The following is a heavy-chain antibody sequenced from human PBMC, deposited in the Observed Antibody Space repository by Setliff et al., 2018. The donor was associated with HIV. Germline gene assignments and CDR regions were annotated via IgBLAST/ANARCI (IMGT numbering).Heavy chain of an antibody. J-gene: IGHJ4*02. Sequence: SETLSLTCTVSGDSIGSHYWSWIRQPPGKGLEWIGTLYYSGSTSYNSSLKSRVTISGDTSKNVFSLKLTSMTAADAAVYYCARVGLRFKYTFDYWGQGMLVTVSS. CDR3: ARVGLRFKYTFDY. D-gene: IGHD5-12*01. CDR2: LYYSGST. CDR1: GDSIGSHY. V-gene: IGHV4-59*08.